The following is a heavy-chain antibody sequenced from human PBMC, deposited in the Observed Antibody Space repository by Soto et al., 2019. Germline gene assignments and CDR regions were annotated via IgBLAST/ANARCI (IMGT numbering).Heavy chain of an antibody. CDR1: GGSISSGGYY. D-gene: IGHD6-13*01. CDR3: AREWIRPQEYSSSWHTAFDI. Sequence: QVQLQESGPGLVKPSQTLSLTCTVSGGSISSGGYYWSWIRQHPGKGLEWIGYIYYSGSTYYNPSLKSRVTISVDTSKNQFSLKLSSVTAADTAVYYCAREWIRPQEYSSSWHTAFDIWGQGTMVTVSS. V-gene: IGHV4-31*03. J-gene: IGHJ3*02. CDR2: IYYSGST.